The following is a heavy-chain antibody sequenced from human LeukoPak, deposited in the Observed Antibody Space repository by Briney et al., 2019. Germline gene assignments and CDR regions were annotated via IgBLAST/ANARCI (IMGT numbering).Heavy chain of an antibody. V-gene: IGHV3-21*01. Sequence: PGGSLRLSCAASGFTFSSYSMNWVRQAPGKGLEWVSSISSSSSYIYYADSVKGRFTISRDNAKNSLYLQMNSLRAEDTAVYYCARDRIAAYNWFDPWGQATLVTVSS. CDR1: GFTFSSYS. CDR3: ARDRIAAYNWFDP. J-gene: IGHJ5*02. D-gene: IGHD6-13*01. CDR2: ISSSSSYI.